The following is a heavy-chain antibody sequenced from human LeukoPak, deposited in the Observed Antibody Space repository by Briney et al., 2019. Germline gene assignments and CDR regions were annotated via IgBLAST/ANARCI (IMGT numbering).Heavy chain of an antibody. CDR3: ARGEYYYGSGSYHLFDY. V-gene: IGHV4-4*07. D-gene: IGHD3-10*01. CDR1: GFTFSSYT. J-gene: IGHJ4*02. Sequence: LRLSCAASGFTFSSYTMNWVRQAPGKGLEWIGRIYTSGSTNYNPSLKSRVTMSVDTSKNQFSLKLSSVTAADTAVYYCARGEYYYGSGSYHLFDYWGQGTLVTVSS. CDR2: IYTSGST.